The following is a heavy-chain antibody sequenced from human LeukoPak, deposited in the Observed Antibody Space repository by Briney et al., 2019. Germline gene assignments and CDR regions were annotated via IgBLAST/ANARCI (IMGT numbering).Heavy chain of an antibody. CDR3: ATLTIFGVVISAFDI. CDR1: GYTLTELS. Sequence: ASVKVSCKVSGYTLTELSMHWVRQAPGKGLEWMGGFDPEDGETIYAQKFQGRVTMTEDTSTDTAYMELSSLRSEDTAVYYCATLTIFGVVISAFDIWGQGTMVTVSS. D-gene: IGHD3-3*01. CDR2: FDPEDGET. V-gene: IGHV1-24*01. J-gene: IGHJ3*02.